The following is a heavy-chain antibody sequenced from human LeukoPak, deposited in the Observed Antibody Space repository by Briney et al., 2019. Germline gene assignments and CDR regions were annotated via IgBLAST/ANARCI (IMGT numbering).Heavy chain of an antibody. V-gene: IGHV3-74*01. J-gene: IGHJ4*02. D-gene: IGHD3-22*01. CDR3: ARGPGGGSGSYYVGDY. CDR1: GFTFSSHW. Sequence: GGPLRLSCAASGFTFSSHWMHWVRQAPGKGLVWVSRINGDGSSTSYADSVKGRFTISRDNAKNTMYLQMNSLRAEDTAVYFCARGPGGGSGSYYVGDYWGQGTLVTVSS. CDR2: INGDGSST.